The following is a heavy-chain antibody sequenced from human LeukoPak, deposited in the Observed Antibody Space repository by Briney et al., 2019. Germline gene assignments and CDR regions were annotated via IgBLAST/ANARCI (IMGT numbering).Heavy chain of an antibody. CDR1: GFTFNSYG. Sequence: PGGSLRLSCAASGFTFNSYGIHWVRLAPGKGLEWVAFIWYDGSNKYYADSVKGRFTISRDNSKNTLYLQMNSLRAEDTAVYYCARARTTRGFDYWGQGTLVTVSS. V-gene: IGHV3-33*01. CDR2: IWYDGSNK. CDR3: ARARTTRGFDY. D-gene: IGHD4-17*01. J-gene: IGHJ4*02.